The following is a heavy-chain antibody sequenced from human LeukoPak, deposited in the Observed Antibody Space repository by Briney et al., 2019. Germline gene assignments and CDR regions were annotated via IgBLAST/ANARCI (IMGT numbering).Heavy chain of an antibody. Sequence: GGSLRLSCAASGFTFSSYGMHWVRQAPGKGLEWVAVIWYDGSNKYYADSVKGRFTISRDNSKNTLYLQMNSLRAEDTAVYYCARSGYCSGGGCRWGYYYYYGMDVWGQGTTVTVSS. D-gene: IGHD2-15*01. J-gene: IGHJ6*02. CDR3: ARSGYCSGGGCRWGYYYYYGMDV. CDR1: GFTFSSYG. CDR2: IWYDGSNK. V-gene: IGHV3-33*01.